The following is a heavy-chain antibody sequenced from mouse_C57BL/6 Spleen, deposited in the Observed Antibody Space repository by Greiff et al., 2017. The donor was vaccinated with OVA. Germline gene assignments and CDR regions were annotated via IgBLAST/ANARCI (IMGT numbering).Heavy chain of an antibody. CDR1: GYTFTSYW. CDR3: TRSAYSNYGAMDY. J-gene: IGHJ4*01. D-gene: IGHD2-5*01. V-gene: IGHV1-5*01. Sequence: EVQLQQSGTVLARPGASVKMSCKTSGYTFTSYWMHWVKQRPGQGLEWIGAIYPGNSDTSYKQKFKGKAKLTAVTSASTAYMELISLTKVDSAVYYWTRSAYSNYGAMDYWGQGTSVTVSS. CDR2: IYPGNSDT.